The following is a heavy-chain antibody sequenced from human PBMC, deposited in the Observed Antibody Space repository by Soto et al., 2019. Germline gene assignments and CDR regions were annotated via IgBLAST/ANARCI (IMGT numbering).Heavy chain of an antibody. Sequence: SETLSLTCTVSGGSISSGGYYWSWIRQHPGKGLEWIGYIYYSGSTYYNPSLKSRVTISVDTSKNQFSLKLSSVTAADTAVYYCARVTRIVVVVAAYYYYYMDVWGKGTTVTVSS. V-gene: IGHV4-31*03. J-gene: IGHJ6*03. CDR3: ARVTRIVVVVAAYYYYYMDV. D-gene: IGHD2-15*01. CDR1: GGSISSGGYY. CDR2: IYYSGST.